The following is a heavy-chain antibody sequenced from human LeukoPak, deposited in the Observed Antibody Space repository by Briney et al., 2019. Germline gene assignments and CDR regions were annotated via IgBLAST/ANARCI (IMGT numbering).Heavy chain of an antibody. J-gene: IGHJ2*01. CDR3: AKQWGSSWYDWYFDL. CDR2: IRKDGGAK. Sequence: PGGSLRLSCAASGFPFSTYWMAWVRQAPGKGLDWVANIRKDGGAKFYAASVKGRFIISRDNAKNSLYLQMNNLRDEDTAVYYCAKQWGSSWYDWYFDLWGRGTLVTVSS. V-gene: IGHV3-7*03. D-gene: IGHD6-13*01. CDR1: GFPFSTYW.